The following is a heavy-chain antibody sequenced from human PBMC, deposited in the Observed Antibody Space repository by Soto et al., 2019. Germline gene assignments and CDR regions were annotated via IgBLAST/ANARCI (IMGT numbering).Heavy chain of an antibody. D-gene: IGHD6-13*01. V-gene: IGHV4-61*01. CDR1: GGSVSSGSYY. J-gene: IGHJ5*02. CDR3: ARGAAGTFDWFDP. Sequence: QVQLQESGPGLVQPSETLSLTCTVSGGSVSSGSYYWSWIRQPPGKGLEWIGYIYYSGNTNHNPSVKSRVTISVDTSKNQFSLKLSSVTAADTAVYYCARGAAGTFDWFDPWGQGTLVTVSS. CDR2: IYYSGNT.